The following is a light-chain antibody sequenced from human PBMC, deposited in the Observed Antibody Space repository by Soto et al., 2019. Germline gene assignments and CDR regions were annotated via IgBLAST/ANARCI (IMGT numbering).Light chain of an antibody. CDR1: QTVSSSY. Sequence: EIVMTQSPATLSLYPGERATLSCRASQTVSSSYLSWYQQKPGQAPRLLIYAAATRATGIPARFSGSGSGTDFTLTISSLQPEDFAVYYCQQDYNLPWTFGQGTKVDIK. CDR3: QQDYNLPWT. CDR2: AAA. V-gene: IGKV3D-7*01. J-gene: IGKJ1*01.